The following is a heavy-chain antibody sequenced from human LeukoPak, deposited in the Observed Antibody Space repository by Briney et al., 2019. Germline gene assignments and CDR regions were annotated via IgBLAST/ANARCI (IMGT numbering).Heavy chain of an antibody. D-gene: IGHD1-26*01. V-gene: IGHV4-34*01. J-gene: IGHJ6*03. CDR1: GGSFSGYY. Sequence: SETLSLTCAVYGGSFSGYYWSWIRQPPGKGLEWIGEINHSGSTNYNPSLKSRVTISVDTSKNQFSLKLSSVTAADTAVYYCARLSSGSFPRETYYYYMDVWGKGTTVTVSS. CDR2: INHSGST. CDR3: ARLSSGSFPRETYYYYMDV.